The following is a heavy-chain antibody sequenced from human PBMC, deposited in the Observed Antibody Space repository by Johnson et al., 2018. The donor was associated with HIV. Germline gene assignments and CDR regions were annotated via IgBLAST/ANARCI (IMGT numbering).Heavy chain of an antibody. V-gene: IGHV3-9*01. D-gene: IGHD3-16*01. CDR2: ISWNSGSI. J-gene: IGHJ3*02. CDR1: GFTFSSYS. Sequence: VQLVESGGGVAQPGRSLRLSCTASGFTFSSYSMHWVRQAPGKGLEWVSGISWNSGSIGYADSVKGRFTISRDNAKNSLYLQINSLRVDDTAVYYCAKTGGGAALDSWGQGTMVTVSS. CDR3: AKTGGGAALDS.